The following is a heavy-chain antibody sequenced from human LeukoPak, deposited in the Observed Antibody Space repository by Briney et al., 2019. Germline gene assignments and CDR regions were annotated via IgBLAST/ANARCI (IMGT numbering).Heavy chain of an antibody. V-gene: IGHV3-11*04. CDR1: GFTFSDYY. CDR2: ISGSGSVI. CDR3: SRDPRTYDY. J-gene: IGHJ4*02. Sequence: KSGGSLRLSCAASGFTFSDYYMSWIRQAPGKGLECLSYISGSGSVIVYADSVKGRFTISRDNAKNSLYLQMNSLRDEDTAVYYCSRDPRTYDYWGQGTLVTVSS.